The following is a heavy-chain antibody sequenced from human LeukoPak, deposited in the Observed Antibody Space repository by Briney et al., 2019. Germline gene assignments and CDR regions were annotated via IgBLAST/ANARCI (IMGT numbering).Heavy chain of an antibody. V-gene: IGHV4-4*07. Sequence: PSETLSLTCTVSGGSTSSYYWSWIRQPAGKGLGWIGRIYTSGSTNYNPSLKSRVTMSVDTSKNQFSLKLSSVTAADTAVYYCARGLQYCSSTSCDLFDYWGQGTLVTVSS. CDR2: IYTSGST. CDR1: GGSTSSYY. J-gene: IGHJ4*02. CDR3: ARGLQYCSSTSCDLFDY. D-gene: IGHD2-2*01.